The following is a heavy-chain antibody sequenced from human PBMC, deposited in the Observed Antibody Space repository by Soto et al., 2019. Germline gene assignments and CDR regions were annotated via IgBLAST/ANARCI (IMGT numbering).Heavy chain of an antibody. Sequence: VGSLRLSCAASGITFSNAWMTWVRQAPGKGLEWVGRIKSITDGGTTDYAAPVKGRFTISRDDSKDTLYLQMNNLRTEDTAVYHCTTDSADIVVVPATFGMDVWGQGTTVTVSS. V-gene: IGHV3-15*01. CDR3: TTDSADIVVVPATFGMDV. CDR1: GITFSNAW. CDR2: IKSITDGGTT. D-gene: IGHD2-2*01. J-gene: IGHJ6*02.